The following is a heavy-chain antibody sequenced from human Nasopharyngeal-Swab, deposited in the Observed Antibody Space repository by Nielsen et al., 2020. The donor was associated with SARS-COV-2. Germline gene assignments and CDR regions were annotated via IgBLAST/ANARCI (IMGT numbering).Heavy chain of an antibody. V-gene: IGHV3-7*02. J-gene: IGHJ6*02. CDR2: IKQGGSEK. D-gene: IGHD5-12*01. CDR3: ARTKWLRFGYYYGMDV. Sequence: VRQMPGKGLEWVANIKQGGSEKYYVDSVKGRFTISRDNAKNSLYLQMNSLRAEDTAVYYCARTKWLRFGYYYGMDVWGQGTTVTVSS.